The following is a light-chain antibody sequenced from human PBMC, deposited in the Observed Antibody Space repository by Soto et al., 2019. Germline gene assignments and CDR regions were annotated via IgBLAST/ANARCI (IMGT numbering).Light chain of an antibody. Sequence: QAVVTQPASVSGSPGQSITISCTGTSSDIGAYNLVSWYQQHPGKAPKLMLYDVNIRPSGVSNRFSGSKSGNTASLTISGLQAEDEADYYCTSWTTSTTMIFGGGTKLTVL. CDR2: DVN. CDR1: SSDIGAYNL. CDR3: TSWTTSTTMI. J-gene: IGLJ2*01. V-gene: IGLV2-14*03.